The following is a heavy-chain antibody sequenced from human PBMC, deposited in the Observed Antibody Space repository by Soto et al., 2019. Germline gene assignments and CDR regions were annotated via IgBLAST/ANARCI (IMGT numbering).Heavy chain of an antibody. V-gene: IGHV3-21*01. CDR2: ISSSSSYI. CDR1: RFTFSSYS. CDR3: ARRHSSGWPYYFDY. Sequence: GGSLRLSCAASRFTFSSYSMNWVRQAPGKGLEWVSSISSSSSYIYYADSVKGRFTISRDNAKNSLYLQMNSLRAEDTAVYYCARRHSSGWPYYFDYWGQGTLVTVSS. D-gene: IGHD6-19*01. J-gene: IGHJ4*02.